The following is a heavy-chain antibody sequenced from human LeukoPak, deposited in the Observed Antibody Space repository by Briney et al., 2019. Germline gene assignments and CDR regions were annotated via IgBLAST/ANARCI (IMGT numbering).Heavy chain of an antibody. CDR3: ARGVAGTWWFDP. CDR1: GFTFSSYG. V-gene: IGHV3-33*01. CDR2: IWYDGSNK. J-gene: IGHJ5*02. Sequence: PGRSLRLSCAASGFTFSSYGMHWVRQAPGKGLEWVAVIWYDGSNKYYADSVKGRFTISRDNSKNTLYLQMNSLRAEDTAVYYCARGVAGTWWFDPWSQGTLVTVSS. D-gene: IGHD6-19*01.